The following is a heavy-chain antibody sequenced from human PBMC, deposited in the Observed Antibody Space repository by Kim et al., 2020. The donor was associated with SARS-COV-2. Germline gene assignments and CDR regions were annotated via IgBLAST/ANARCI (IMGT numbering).Heavy chain of an antibody. CDR2: IKQDGSEK. D-gene: IGHD6-13*01. V-gene: IGHV3-7*01. CDR1: GFTFSSYW. Sequence: GGSLRLSCAASGFTFSSYWMSWVQAPGKGLEWVANIKQDGSEKHYVDSVKGRFTISRDNAKNPLYLQMNSLRAEDTAVYYGARDTSSNPPLYPWGDGTLV. J-gene: IGHJ5*02. CDR3: ARDTSSNPPLYP.